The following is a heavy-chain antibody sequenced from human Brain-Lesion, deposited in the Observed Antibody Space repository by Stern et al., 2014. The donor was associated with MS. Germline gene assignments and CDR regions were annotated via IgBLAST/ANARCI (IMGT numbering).Heavy chain of an antibody. CDR1: GGSISSSNW. V-gene: IGHV4-4*02. D-gene: IGHD6-13*01. J-gene: IGHJ4*02. Sequence: VQLVESGPGLVKPSGTLSLTCAVSGGSISSSNWWSWVRQSPGKGLEWIGESDPSGSTIYNPSLKSRVTASVVKSKNRFSLNLRSVTAADTAVYFCARFPASRPHVFDSWGQGTLVTVSS. CDR3: ARFPASRPHVFDS. CDR2: SDPSGST.